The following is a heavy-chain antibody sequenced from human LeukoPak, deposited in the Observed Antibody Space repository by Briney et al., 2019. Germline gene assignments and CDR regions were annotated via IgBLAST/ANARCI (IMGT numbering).Heavy chain of an antibody. CDR2: ISYDGSNK. J-gene: IGHJ4*02. CDR3: AKDLELWWEQVWYYFDY. D-gene: IGHD2-21*01. V-gene: IGHV3-30-3*01. Sequence: GGSLRLSCAASGFTFSSYAMHWVRQAPGKGLEWVAVISYDGSNKYYADSVKGRFTISRDNSKNTLYLQMNSLRAEDTAVYYCAKDLELWWEQVWYYFDYWGQGTLVTVSS. CDR1: GFTFSSYA.